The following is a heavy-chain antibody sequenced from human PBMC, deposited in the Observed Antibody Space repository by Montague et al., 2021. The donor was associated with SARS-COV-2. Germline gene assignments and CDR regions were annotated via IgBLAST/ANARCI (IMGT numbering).Heavy chain of an antibody. V-gene: IGHV4-39*07. Sequence: SETLSLTCTVSGGSITTTSYYWGWIRQPPGKGLEWIGSIYYSGTTDYNPSLQSRVTISVDTSKNQFSLRLSSVSAADTAMYYCAGDVRFSNGEVWFDPWGQGTLVTVSS. CDR3: AGDVRFSNGEVWFDP. CDR2: IYYSGTT. J-gene: IGHJ5*02. D-gene: IGHD6-19*01. CDR1: GGSITTTSYY.